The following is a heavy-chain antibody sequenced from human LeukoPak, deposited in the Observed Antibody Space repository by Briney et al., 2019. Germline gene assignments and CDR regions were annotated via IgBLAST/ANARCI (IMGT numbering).Heavy chain of an antibody. D-gene: IGHD3-22*01. CDR1: GFSFSTQR. Sequence: GGSLRLSCVASGFSFSTQRMHWVRQAPGKGLEWVSGISWNSGSIGYADSVKGRFTISRDNAKNSLYLQMNSLRAEDTALYYCAIYDGYFDYWGQGTLVTVSS. CDR3: AIYDGYFDY. CDR2: ISWNSGSI. J-gene: IGHJ4*02. V-gene: IGHV3-9*01.